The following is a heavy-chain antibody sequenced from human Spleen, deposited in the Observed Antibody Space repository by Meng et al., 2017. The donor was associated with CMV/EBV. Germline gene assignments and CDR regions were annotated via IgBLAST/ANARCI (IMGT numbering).Heavy chain of an antibody. CDR1: GLIFTSHG. Sequence: ASGLIFTSHGIHWLRQAPGQGLEWVAFMWLDGAARYNGRIVEGRFSGSRDKSKNTVFLQLSSLGVEDTAVYYCVGHVGGPREGVRLVWGQGTLVTVSS. D-gene: IGHD3-10*01. CDR2: MWLDGAAR. J-gene: IGHJ4*02. CDR3: VGHVGGPREGVRLV. V-gene: IGHV3-33*01.